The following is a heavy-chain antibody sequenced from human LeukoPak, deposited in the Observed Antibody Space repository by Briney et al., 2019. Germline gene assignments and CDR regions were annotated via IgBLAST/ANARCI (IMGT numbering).Heavy chain of an antibody. V-gene: IGHV3-21*01. J-gene: IGHJ5*02. CDR2: ISSSSSYI. CDR3: ARVPSPIFGVSNRFDP. CDR1: GFTFSSYS. Sequence: GGSLRLSCAASGFTFSSYSMNWVRQAPGKGLEWVSSISSSSSYIYYADSVKGRFTISRDNAKNSLYLQMNSLRAEDTAVYYCARVPSPIFGVSNRFDPWGQGTLVTVSS. D-gene: IGHD3-3*01.